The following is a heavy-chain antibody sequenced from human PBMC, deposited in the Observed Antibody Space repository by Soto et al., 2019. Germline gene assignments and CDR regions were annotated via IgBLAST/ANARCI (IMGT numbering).Heavy chain of an antibody. CDR1: GGSFSGYY. D-gene: IGHD2-21*02. CDR2: INHSGST. V-gene: IGHV4-34*01. J-gene: IGHJ4*02. CDR3: ASLGLVVVTAAFDY. Sequence: PSETLSLTGADYGGSFSGYYWSWIRQPPGKGLEWIGEINHSGSTNYNPSLKSRVTISVDTSKNQFSLKLSSVTAADTAVYYCASLGLVVVTAAFDYWGQGTLVTVSS.